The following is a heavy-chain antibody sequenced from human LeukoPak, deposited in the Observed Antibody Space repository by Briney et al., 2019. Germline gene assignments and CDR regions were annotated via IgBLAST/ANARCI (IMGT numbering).Heavy chain of an antibody. V-gene: IGHV4-39*07. CDR2: IYYSGST. D-gene: IGHD6-19*01. CDR3: ARDPSIGSWLVSYMDV. CDR1: GGSISSSSYY. J-gene: IGHJ6*03. Sequence: PSETLSLTCTVSGGSISSSSYYWGWIRQPPGKGLEWIGSIYYSGSTYYNPSLKSRVTISVDTSKNQFSLKLSSVTAADTAEYYCARDPSIGSWLVSYMDVWGKGTTVTVSS.